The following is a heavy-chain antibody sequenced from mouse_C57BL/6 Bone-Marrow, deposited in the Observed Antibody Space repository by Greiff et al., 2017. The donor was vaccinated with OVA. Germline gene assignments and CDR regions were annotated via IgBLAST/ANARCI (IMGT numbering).Heavy chain of an antibody. D-gene: IGHD1-1*01. CDR3: ARGPITTVVATPPGFAY. Sequence: QVQLQQSGAELVRPGTSVKVSCKASGYAFTNYLIEWVKQRPGQGLEWIGVINPGSGGTNYNEKFKGKATLTADKSSSTAYMQLSSLTSEDSAVYFCARGPITTVVATPPGFAYWGQGTLVTVSA. V-gene: IGHV1-54*01. CDR2: INPGSGGT. J-gene: IGHJ3*01. CDR1: GYAFTNYL.